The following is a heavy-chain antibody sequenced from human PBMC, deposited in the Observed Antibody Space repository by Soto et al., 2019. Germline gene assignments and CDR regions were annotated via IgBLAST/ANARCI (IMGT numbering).Heavy chain of an antibody. J-gene: IGHJ3*02. V-gene: IGHV1-69*13. CDR1: GGTFSSYA. CDR3: AREANSGWYNAFDI. D-gene: IGHD6-19*01. CDR2: IIPIFGTA. Sequence: ASVKVSCKASGGTFSSYAISWVRQAPGQGLEWMGGIIPIFGTANYAQKFQGRVTITADESTSTAYMELSSLRSEDTAVYYCAREANSGWYNAFDIWGQGTMVTVSS.